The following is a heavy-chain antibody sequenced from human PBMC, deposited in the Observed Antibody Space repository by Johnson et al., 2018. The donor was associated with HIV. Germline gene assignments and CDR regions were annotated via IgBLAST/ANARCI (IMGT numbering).Heavy chain of an antibody. CDR3: AKYRLLAVADHGGDAFDI. CDR1: GFTFNNYA. CDR2: ISGSAGST. D-gene: IGHD6-19*01. J-gene: IGHJ3*02. Sequence: VQLVESGGGLVQPGGSLRLSCAASGFTFNNYAMSWVRQAPGKGLEWVSGISGSAGSTYYTDSVKGRFTISRDNSKNTPYLQMNSLRAEDTAVYYCAKYRLLAVADHGGDAFDIWGQGTMVTVSS. V-gene: IGHV3-23*04.